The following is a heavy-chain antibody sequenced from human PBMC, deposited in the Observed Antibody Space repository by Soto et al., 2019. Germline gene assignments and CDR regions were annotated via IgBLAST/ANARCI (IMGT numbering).Heavy chain of an antibody. CDR2: MNPNSGNT. Sequence: ASVKVSCKASGYTFTSYDINWVRQATGQGLEWMGWMNPNSGNTGYAQKFQGRVTMTRNTSISTAYMELSSLRSEDTAVYYCARVEGVTMVRGVGKVYYYYYMDVWGKGTTVTVSS. D-gene: IGHD3-10*01. CDR3: ARVEGVTMVRGVGKVYYYYYMDV. J-gene: IGHJ6*03. CDR1: GYTFTSYD. V-gene: IGHV1-8*01.